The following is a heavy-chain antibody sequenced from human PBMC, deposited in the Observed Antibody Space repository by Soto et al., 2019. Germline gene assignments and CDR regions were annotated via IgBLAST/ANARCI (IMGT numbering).Heavy chain of an antibody. J-gene: IGHJ6*02. D-gene: IGHD6-6*01. CDR1: GGSVSSGSYY. V-gene: IGHV4-61*01. CDR2: IYYSGST. Sequence: PSETLSLTCTVSGGSVSSGSYYWSWIRQPPGKGLEWIGYIYYSGSTNYNPSLKSRVTISVDTSKNQFSPKPSSVTAADTAVYYSGREWRSSPRSHYYSYGMDVWGQGTTVTVSS. CDR3: GREWRSSPRSHYYSYGMDV.